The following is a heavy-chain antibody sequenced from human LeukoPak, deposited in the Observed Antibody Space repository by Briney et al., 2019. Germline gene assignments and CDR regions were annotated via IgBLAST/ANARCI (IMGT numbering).Heavy chain of an antibody. V-gene: IGHV4-59*01. CDR2: IYYSGST. Sequence: KPSETLSLTCTVSGGSISSYYWSWIRQPPGKGLEWIGYIYYSGSTNYNPSLKSRVTISVDTSKNQFSLKLSSVTAADTALYYCAKDRRSSWYGELDYWGQGTLVTVSS. CDR3: AKDRRSSWYGELDY. D-gene: IGHD6-13*01. CDR1: GGSISSYY. J-gene: IGHJ4*02.